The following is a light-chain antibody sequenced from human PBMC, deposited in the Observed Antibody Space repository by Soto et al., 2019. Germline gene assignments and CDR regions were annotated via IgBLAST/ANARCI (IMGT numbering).Light chain of an antibody. J-gene: IGLJ1*01. CDR2: GNN. Sequence: QSVLTQPPSASGTPGQRVTISCSGSRSNIGSNYVYWYQHLPGTAPKLLIHGNNQRPSGVPDRFSGSKSGNTASLTISGLQAEDEADYYCSSYTSSSTLDYVFGTGTKVTVL. V-gene: IGLV1-47*02. CDR3: SSYTSSSTLDYV. CDR1: RSNIGSNY.